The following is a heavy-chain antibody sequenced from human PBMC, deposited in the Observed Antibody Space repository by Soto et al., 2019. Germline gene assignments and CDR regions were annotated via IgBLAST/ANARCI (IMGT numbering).Heavy chain of an antibody. D-gene: IGHD3-22*01. CDR2: IGGSGRTT. V-gene: IGHV3-23*01. CDR3: AKSRYSDSSGDFYDY. CDR1: AFTFNNYA. Sequence: GGSLRLSCAASAFTFNNYAMSWVRQAPGKGLEWVSGIGGSGRTTYYAGSVKGRFTISRDNSNNTLFLQMNSLRAEDTAVYYCAKSRYSDSSGDFYDYWGQGTLVTVSS. J-gene: IGHJ4*02.